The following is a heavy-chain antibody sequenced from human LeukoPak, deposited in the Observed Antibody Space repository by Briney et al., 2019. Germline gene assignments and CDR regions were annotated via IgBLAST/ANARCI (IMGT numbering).Heavy chain of an antibody. V-gene: IGHV1-18*01. CDR2: ISAYNGNT. CDR3: AXXXXXYDILTGYYNGGFDY. CDR1: GYTFTSYG. J-gene: IGHJ4*02. D-gene: IGHD3-9*01. Sequence: ASVKVSCKASGYTFTSYGISWVRQAPGQGLEWMGWISAYNGNTNYAQKLQGRVTMTTDTSTSTAYMELRSLRSDDTAVYYCAXXXXXYDILTGYYNGGFDYWGQGTLVTVSS.